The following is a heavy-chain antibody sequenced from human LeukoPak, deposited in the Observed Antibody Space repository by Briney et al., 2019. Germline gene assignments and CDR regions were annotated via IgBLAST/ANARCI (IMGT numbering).Heavy chain of an antibody. Sequence: PSETLSLTCTVSGGSISSYYWSWIRQPPGKGLEWIGYIYYSGSTNYNPSLKSRVTMSVDTSKNQFSLKLSSVTAADTAVYYCARDRGEYGSSDDAFDIWGQGTMVTVSS. J-gene: IGHJ3*02. V-gene: IGHV4-59*01. CDR2: IYYSGST. CDR3: ARDRGEYGSSDDAFDI. CDR1: GGSISSYY. D-gene: IGHD6-6*01.